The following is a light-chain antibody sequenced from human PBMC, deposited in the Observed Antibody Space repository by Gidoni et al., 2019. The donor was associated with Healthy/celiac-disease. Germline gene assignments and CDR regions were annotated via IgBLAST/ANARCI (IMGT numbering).Light chain of an antibody. CDR3: QQYYSTPYT. CDR1: QSVLYSSNNKNY. Sequence: DIVMTQSPDSLAVSLGERATINCKSSQSVLYSSNNKNYLAWYQQKPGQPLKLLIYWASTRESRVPDRFSGSGSGTDFTLTISSLQAEDVAVYYCQQYYSTPYTFGQGTKLEIK. J-gene: IGKJ2*01. V-gene: IGKV4-1*01. CDR2: WAS.